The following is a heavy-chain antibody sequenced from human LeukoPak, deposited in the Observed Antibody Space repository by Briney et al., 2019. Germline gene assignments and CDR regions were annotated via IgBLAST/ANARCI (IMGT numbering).Heavy chain of an antibody. D-gene: IGHD2-15*01. CDR2: ITPSSGST. CDR1: GYTCTSYY. CDR3: ARERGYCTGGTCYWFDL. V-gene: IGHV1-46*01. Sequence: ASVKVSCKASGYTCTSYYMHWVRQAPGQGLEWMGIITPSSGSTTYAQNFQGRVTMTRDTSTTTFYMEVSSLRFEDTAVYYCARERGYCTGGTCYWFDLWGQGSLVTVSS. J-gene: IGHJ5*02.